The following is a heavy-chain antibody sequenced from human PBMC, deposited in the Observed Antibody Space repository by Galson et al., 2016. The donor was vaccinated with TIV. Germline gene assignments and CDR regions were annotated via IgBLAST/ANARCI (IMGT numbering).Heavy chain of an antibody. CDR3: ARDIPCGGSCYFFDG. V-gene: IGHV1-69*05. D-gene: IGHD2-15*01. J-gene: IGHJ4*02. Sequence: SGGTFNNYAINWVRQAPGQGPEWMGGILPISATTNYAQNFQDRVTITTGESTSTVYMELTSLRSEDTAVYFCARDIPCGGSCYFFDGWGQGTLVTVSS. CDR2: ILPISATT. CDR1: GGTFNNYA.